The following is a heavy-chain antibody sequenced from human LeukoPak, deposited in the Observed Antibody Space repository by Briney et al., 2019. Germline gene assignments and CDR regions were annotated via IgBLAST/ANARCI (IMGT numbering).Heavy chain of an antibody. V-gene: IGHV1-18*01. Sequence: ASVKVSCKASGYTFTSYGISWVRQAPGQGLEWMGWNSAYNGNTNYAQMLQGRVTMTTDTSTSTAYMELRSLRSDDTAVYYCAYLYDSSGYYYFDYWGQGTLVTVSS. J-gene: IGHJ4*02. CDR2: NSAYNGNT. D-gene: IGHD3-22*01. CDR1: GYTFTSYG. CDR3: AYLYDSSGYYYFDY.